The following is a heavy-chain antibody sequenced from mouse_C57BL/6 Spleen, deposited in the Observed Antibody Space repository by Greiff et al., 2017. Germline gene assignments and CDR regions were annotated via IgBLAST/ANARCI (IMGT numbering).Heavy chain of an antibody. CDR2: IDPETGGT. D-gene: IGHD1-1*01. CDR3: TRSMITTVVSYFDY. CDR1: GYTFTDYE. Sequence: VQLQQSGAELVRPGASVTLSCKASGYTFTDYEMHWVKQTPVHGLEWIGAIDPETGGTAYNQKFKGKDILTADQSSSTAYMELRSLTSADSAVYYFTRSMITTVVSYFDYWGQVTTLTVSS. J-gene: IGHJ2*01. V-gene: IGHV1-15*01.